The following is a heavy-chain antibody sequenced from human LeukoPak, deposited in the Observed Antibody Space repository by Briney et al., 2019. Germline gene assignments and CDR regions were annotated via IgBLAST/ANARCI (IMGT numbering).Heavy chain of an antibody. V-gene: IGHV3-23*01. CDR2: ISGSGGAT. J-gene: IGHJ3*02. CDR3: ARSGSLLERRSDAFDI. Sequence: GGTLRLSCAASGFTFNTYGMSWVRQAPGKGLEWVSGISGSGGATYYADSVKGRFTISRDNAKNSLYLQMNSLRAEDTAVYYCARSGSLLERRSDAFDIWGQGTMVTVSS. CDR1: GFTFNTYG. D-gene: IGHD1-1*01.